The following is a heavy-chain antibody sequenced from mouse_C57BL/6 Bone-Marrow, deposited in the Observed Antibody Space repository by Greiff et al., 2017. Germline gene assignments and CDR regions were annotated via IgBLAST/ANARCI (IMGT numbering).Heavy chain of an antibody. V-gene: IGHV1-50*01. Sequence: VQLQQPGAELVKPGASVKLSCKASGYTFTSYWMQWVKQRPGQGLEWIGEIDPSDSYTNYNQKFKGKATLTVDTSSSTAYMQLSSLTSEDSAVYYCARRYYDYDGVPYYFDYWGQGTTLTVSS. CDR1: GYTFTSYW. CDR3: ARRYYDYDGVPYYFDY. D-gene: IGHD2-4*01. CDR2: IDPSDSYT. J-gene: IGHJ2*01.